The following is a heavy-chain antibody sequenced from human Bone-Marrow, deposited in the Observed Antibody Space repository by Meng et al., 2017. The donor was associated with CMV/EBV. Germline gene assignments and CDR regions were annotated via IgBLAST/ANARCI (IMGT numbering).Heavy chain of an antibody. Sequence: GSLRLSCAVHGGSFSGYYWSWIRQPPGKGLQWIGEIGDSGSSNYNPSLKSRVSISVDTSKNQFSLKLSSVTAADTAVYYCARGAGVVPAAKRGGGFDYWGQGTLVTVSS. CDR3: ARGAGVVPAAKRGGGFDY. CDR2: IGDSGSS. CDR1: GGSFSGYY. J-gene: IGHJ4*02. D-gene: IGHD2-2*01. V-gene: IGHV4-34*01.